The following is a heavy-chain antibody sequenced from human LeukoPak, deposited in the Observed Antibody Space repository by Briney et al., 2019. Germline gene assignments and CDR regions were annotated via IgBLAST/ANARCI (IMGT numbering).Heavy chain of an antibody. D-gene: IGHD3-22*01. J-gene: IGHJ5*02. V-gene: IGHV4-59*01. Sequence: SETLSLTCIVPGGSISTYYWNWIRQPPGKGLEWIGYIYYSGSTNYNPSLKSRVTISIDTSKNQFSLNLTSVTAADTAVYYCARAGYYYDSMGETWGQGILVTVSS. CDR2: IYYSGST. CDR3: ARAGYYYDSMGET. CDR1: GGSISTYY.